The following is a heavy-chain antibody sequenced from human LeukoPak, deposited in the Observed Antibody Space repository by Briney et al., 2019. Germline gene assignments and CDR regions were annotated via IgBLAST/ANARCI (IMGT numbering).Heavy chain of an antibody. J-gene: IGHJ4*02. Sequence: SETLSLTCAVYGGSFSGYYWSWIRQPPGKGLEWIGEINHSGSTNYNPSLKSRVTISVDTSKNQFSLKLSSVTAADTAVYYCARILCGGDCPDYWGQGTLVTVSS. D-gene: IGHD2-21*02. V-gene: IGHV4-34*01. CDR1: GGSFSGYY. CDR3: ARILCGGDCPDY. CDR2: INHSGST.